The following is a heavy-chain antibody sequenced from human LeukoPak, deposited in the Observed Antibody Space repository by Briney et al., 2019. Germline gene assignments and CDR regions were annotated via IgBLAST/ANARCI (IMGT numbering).Heavy chain of an antibody. CDR1: GGSISSGDYY. Sequence: SETLSLTCTVSGGSISSGDYYWSWIRQPPGKGLEWIGYIYYSGTPYYNPSLKSRVTISVDTSKNQFSLKLNSLTAADTAVYHCARVTYCGGDCCPEARRGAFDIWGQGTMVTVSS. CDR3: ARVTYCGGDCCPEARRGAFDI. V-gene: IGHV4-30-4*01. D-gene: IGHD2-21*02. J-gene: IGHJ3*02. CDR2: IYYSGTP.